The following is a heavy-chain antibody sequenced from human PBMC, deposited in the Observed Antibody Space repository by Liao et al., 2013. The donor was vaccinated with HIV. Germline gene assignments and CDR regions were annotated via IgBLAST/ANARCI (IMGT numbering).Heavy chain of an antibody. CDR1: GDSITSGIYY. Sequence: QLQLQESGPGLVKPSETLSLTCTVSGDSITSGIYYWSWIRQPAGKGLEWIGRMYASGSTNYNPSLKSRVTISVDTSKSQFSLKLSSVTAADTAVYYCARGGGAFDIWGQGDNGHRLF. D-gene: IGHD3-10*01. J-gene: IGHJ3*02. V-gene: IGHV4-61*02. CDR3: ARGGGAFDI. CDR2: MYASGST.